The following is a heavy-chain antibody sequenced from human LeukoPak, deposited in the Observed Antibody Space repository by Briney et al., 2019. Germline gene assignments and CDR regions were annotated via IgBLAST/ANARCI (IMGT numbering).Heavy chain of an antibody. CDR2: ISGSGGST. D-gene: IGHD3-10*01. V-gene: IGHV3-23*01. Sequence: GGSLRLSCAASGFTFSSYAMSWVRQAPGKGLEWVSDISGSGGSTYYADSVKGRFTISRDNSKNTLYLQMNSLRAEDTAVYYCAKAPYSGRYYFDYWGQGTLVTVSS. J-gene: IGHJ4*02. CDR3: AKAPYSGRYYFDY. CDR1: GFTFSSYA.